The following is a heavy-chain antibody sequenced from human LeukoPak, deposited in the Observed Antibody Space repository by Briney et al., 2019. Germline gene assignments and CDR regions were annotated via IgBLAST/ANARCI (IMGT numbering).Heavy chain of an antibody. D-gene: IGHD2/OR15-2a*01. CDR3: ARGRIASGAYYYYMDV. V-gene: IGHV4-30-4*07. Sequence: KASETLSLTCAVSGGSISSGGYSWSWIRQPPGKGLEWIGYIYYSGSTYYNPSLKSRVTISVDTSKNQFSLKLSSVTAADTAVYYCARGRIASGAYYYYMDVWGKGTTVTVSS. CDR2: IYYSGST. CDR1: GGSISSGGYS. J-gene: IGHJ6*03.